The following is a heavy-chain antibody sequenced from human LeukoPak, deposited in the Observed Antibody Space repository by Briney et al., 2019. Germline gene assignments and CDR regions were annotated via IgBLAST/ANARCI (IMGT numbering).Heavy chain of an antibody. Sequence: GGSLRLSCAASGFTFSSYWMHWVRQAPGKGLVWVSRINSDGSSTRYADSVKGRFTISRDNAKNLLYLQMDSLRVEDTAIYYCARDPRTVRIWGQGTLVTVSS. D-gene: IGHD1-1*01. CDR1: GFTFSSYW. V-gene: IGHV3-74*01. CDR2: INSDGSST. J-gene: IGHJ4*02. CDR3: ARDPRTVRI.